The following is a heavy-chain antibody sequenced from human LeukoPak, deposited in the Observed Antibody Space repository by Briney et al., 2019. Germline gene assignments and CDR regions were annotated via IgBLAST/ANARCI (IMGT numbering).Heavy chain of an antibody. V-gene: IGHV4-30-4*08. CDR1: GGSLSSGDYY. D-gene: IGHD3/OR15-3a*01. CDR3: ARVGPSKTVRSFDY. CDR2: IYYSGST. J-gene: IGHJ4*02. Sequence: PSQTLSLTCTVSGGSLSSGDYYWSWIRQPPGKGLEWIGYIYYSGSTYYNPSLKSRVTISVDTSKNQFSLKLSSVTAADAAVYYCARVGPSKTVRSFDYWGQGTLVTVSS.